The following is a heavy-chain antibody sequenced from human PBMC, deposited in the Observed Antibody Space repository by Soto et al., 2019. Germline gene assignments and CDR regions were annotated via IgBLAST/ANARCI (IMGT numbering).Heavy chain of an antibody. J-gene: IGHJ4*02. CDR3: ARDQMGAVAGNDY. V-gene: IGHV3-21*01. CDR2: ISSSSSYI. Sequence: EVQLVESGGGLVKPGGSLRLSCAASGFTFSSYSMNWVRQAPGKGLEWVSSISSSSSYIYYADPVKGRFTISRDNAKNSLYLQMNSLRAEDTAVYYCARDQMGAVAGNDYWCQGTLVTVSS. D-gene: IGHD6-19*01. CDR1: GFTFSSYS.